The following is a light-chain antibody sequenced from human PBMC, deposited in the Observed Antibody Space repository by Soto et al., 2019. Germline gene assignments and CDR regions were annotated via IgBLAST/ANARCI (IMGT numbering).Light chain of an antibody. V-gene: IGKV3-11*01. CDR3: QQLTDWPPQWT. J-gene: IGKJ1*01. Sequence: EIVLTQSPGTLSLSPGEGATLSCRASQSVSSYLAWYQQKPGQAPRLLIYDASSRATGIPDRFSGSGSGTDFTLTISSLEPEDFAVYYCQQLTDWPPQWTFGQGTKVDIK. CDR1: QSVSSY. CDR2: DAS.